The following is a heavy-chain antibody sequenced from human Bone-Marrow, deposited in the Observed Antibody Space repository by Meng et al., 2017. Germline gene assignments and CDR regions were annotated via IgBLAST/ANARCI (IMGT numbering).Heavy chain of an antibody. Sequence: SVKVSCKASGGTFSSYAISWVRQAPGQGLDWMGGIIPIFGTANYAQKFQGRVTITADESTSTAYMELSSLRSEDTAVYYCARDKRYFDWLSEPEFNNWFDPWGQGTLVTVSS. V-gene: IGHV1-69*13. D-gene: IGHD3-9*01. CDR2: IIPIFGTA. CDR1: GGTFSSYA. J-gene: IGHJ5*02. CDR3: ARDKRYFDWLSEPEFNNWFDP.